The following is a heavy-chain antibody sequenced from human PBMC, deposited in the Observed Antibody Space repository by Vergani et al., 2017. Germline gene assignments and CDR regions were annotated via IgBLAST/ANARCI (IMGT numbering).Heavy chain of an antibody. J-gene: IGHJ6*01. CDR2: IYWNDDQ. CDR3: VCRKTVCGNYGCFYPLYLYQQMDV. V-gene: IGHV2-5*04. D-gene: IGHD3-16*01. CDR1: GFSLNTRGVS. Sequence: QITLKESGPTLVKPTQTLTLTCTFSGFSLNTRGVSVAWIRQPPGKALDCLALIYWNDDQHYSPSLNNRVTITKDTSKKQVVLTMTNMDYVDTGTYYCVCRKTVCGNYGCFYPLYLYQQMDVWGKGTKVTVSS.